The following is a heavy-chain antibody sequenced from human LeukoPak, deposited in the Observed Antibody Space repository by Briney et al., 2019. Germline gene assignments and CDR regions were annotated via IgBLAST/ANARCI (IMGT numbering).Heavy chain of an antibody. CDR2: IRYDGSNK. J-gene: IGHJ6*03. CDR3: ARFLATWDYYYMDV. Sequence: GGSLRLSCAASGFTFSSYGMHWVRQAPGKGLEWVAFIRYDGSNKYYADSVKGRFTISRDNSKNTLYLQMNSLRAEDTAVYYCARFLATWDYYYMDVWGNGTTVTVSS. D-gene: IGHD3-3*01. V-gene: IGHV3-30*02. CDR1: GFTFSSYG.